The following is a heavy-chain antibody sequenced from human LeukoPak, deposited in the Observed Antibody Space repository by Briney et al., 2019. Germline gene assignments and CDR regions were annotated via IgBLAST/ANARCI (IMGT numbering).Heavy chain of an antibody. J-gene: IGHJ4*02. D-gene: IGHD6-13*01. CDR1: GYTFTSYG. Sequence: ASVKVSCKASGYTFTSYGISWVRQAPGQGLEWMGWISAYNGNTNYAQKLQGRVTMTTDTSTSTAYMELRSLRSEDTAVYYCARDRGSNSWYYFDYWGQGTLVTVSS. CDR3: ARDRGSNSWYYFDY. CDR2: ISAYNGNT. V-gene: IGHV1-18*01.